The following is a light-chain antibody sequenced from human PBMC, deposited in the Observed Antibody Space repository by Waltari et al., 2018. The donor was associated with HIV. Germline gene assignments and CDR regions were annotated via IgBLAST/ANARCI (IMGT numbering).Light chain of an antibody. Sequence: DIVMSQSPEYLAVSLGERATINCRSSQSVLYSSNNNNYLAWFQQKPGQPPKVLIYWASNRVSGVPDRFSGGGSGTDFTLTISRLQAEDVAVYYCQQYYSAPVTFGGGTKVEIK. CDR1: QSVLYSSNNNNY. CDR2: WAS. V-gene: IGKV4-1*01. CDR3: QQYYSAPVT. J-gene: IGKJ4*01.